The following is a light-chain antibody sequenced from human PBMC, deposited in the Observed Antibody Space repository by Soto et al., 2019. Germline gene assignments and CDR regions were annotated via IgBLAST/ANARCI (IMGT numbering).Light chain of an antibody. V-gene: IGKV1-9*01. CDR2: SAS. CDR1: PGISSY. J-gene: IGKJ3*01. Sequence: DIQLTQSPSILSASVGDRVTITCRASPGISSYLAWYQQKPGKAPELLIFSASTLVSGVPSRFSGSGSETDFTLTFSSLQPEDSATYYCQQLNSYPFTFGPGTKVTLK. CDR3: QQLNSYPFT.